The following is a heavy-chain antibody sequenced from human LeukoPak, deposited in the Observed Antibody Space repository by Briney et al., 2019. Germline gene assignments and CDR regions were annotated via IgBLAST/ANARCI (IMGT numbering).Heavy chain of an antibody. J-gene: IGHJ4*02. CDR1: GFTFSSYG. CDR3: AKELSAGTGGGWEDYFDY. V-gene: IGHV3-33*06. CDR2: IWYDGSNK. Sequence: GGSLRLSCAASGFTFSSYGMHWVRQAPGKWLEWVAVIWYDGSNKYYADSVKGRFTISRDNSKTTLNLQMTGLRAEGTAVYYCAKELSAGTGGGWEDYFDYWGQGTLVTVSA. D-gene: IGHD6-13*01.